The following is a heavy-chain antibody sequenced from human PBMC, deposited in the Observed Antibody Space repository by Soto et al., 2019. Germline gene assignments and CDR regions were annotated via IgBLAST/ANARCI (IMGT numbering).Heavy chain of an antibody. Sequence: QVQLVQSGAEVKKPGASVKVSCKASGYTFTGYYMHWVRQAPGQGLEWMGWINPNSGGTNYAQKFQGWVTMTRDTSISTAYMELRRLRSDDTAVYYCARDPRYCSGGSCLGGDDFDIWGQGTMVTVSS. J-gene: IGHJ3*02. CDR2: INPNSGGT. CDR1: GYTFTGYY. D-gene: IGHD2-15*01. V-gene: IGHV1-2*04. CDR3: ARDPRYCSGGSCLGGDDFDI.